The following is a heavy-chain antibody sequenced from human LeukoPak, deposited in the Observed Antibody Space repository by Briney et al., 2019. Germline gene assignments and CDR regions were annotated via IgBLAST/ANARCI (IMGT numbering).Heavy chain of an antibody. CDR2: ISYSGTP. J-gene: IGHJ4*02. CDR1: GGSINIANYY. Sequence: PSQTLSLTCIVSGGSINIANYYWTWIRQPPGKGLEWIGYISYSGTPYYNPSLNSRVTISLDTSKNQFSLRLNSVTAADTAMYYCARDRYGDFEDYWGQGILVTVSS. V-gene: IGHV4-30-4*08. CDR3: ARDRYGDFEDY. D-gene: IGHD4-17*01.